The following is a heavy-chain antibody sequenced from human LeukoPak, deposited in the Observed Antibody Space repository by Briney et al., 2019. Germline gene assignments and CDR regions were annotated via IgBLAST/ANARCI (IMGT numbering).Heavy chain of an antibody. J-gene: IGHJ6*03. CDR3: ARGSVVTAPNYYYYYMDV. D-gene: IGHD4-23*01. V-gene: IGHV4-34*01. CDR2: INHSGST. CDR1: GGSFSGYY. Sequence: SETLSLTCAVYGGSFSGYYWSWIRQPPGKGLEWIGEINHSGSTNYNPSLKSRVTISVDTSKNQFSLKLSSVTAADTAVYYCARGSVVTAPNYYYYYMDVWGKGTAGSVCS.